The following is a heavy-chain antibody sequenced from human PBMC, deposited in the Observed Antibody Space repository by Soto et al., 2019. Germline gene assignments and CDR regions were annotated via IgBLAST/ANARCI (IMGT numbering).Heavy chain of an antibody. Sequence: GGSLRLSCATSGFTFSSYEMNWVRQAPGKGLEWVSYISSSDSTIYYADSVKGRFTISRDNAKNSLYLQMNGLRAEDTAVYYCARVRIVVVTTYPGDYYGMDVWGQGTTVTVSS. CDR2: ISSSDSTI. D-gene: IGHD2-21*02. CDR1: GFTFSSYE. J-gene: IGHJ6*02. V-gene: IGHV3-48*03. CDR3: ARVRIVVVTTYPGDYYGMDV.